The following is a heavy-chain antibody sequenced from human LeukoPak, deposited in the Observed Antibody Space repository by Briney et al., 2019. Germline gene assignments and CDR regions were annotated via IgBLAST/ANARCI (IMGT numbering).Heavy chain of an antibody. J-gene: IGHJ4*02. CDR2: ISGSGGST. CDR3: AKDRAYYYGSWYFDY. D-gene: IGHD3-10*01. CDR1: GFTFSSYA. V-gene: IGHV3-23*01. Sequence: GGSLRLSCAASGFTFSSYAMSWVRQAPGKGLEWVSAISGSGGSTYYADSVKGRFTISGDNSKNTLYLQMNSLRAEDTAVYYCAKDRAYYYGSWYFDYWGQGTLVTVSS.